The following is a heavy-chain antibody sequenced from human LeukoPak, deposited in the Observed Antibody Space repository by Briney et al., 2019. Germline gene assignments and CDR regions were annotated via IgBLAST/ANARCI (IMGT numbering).Heavy chain of an antibody. V-gene: IGHV3-21*01. CDR2: ISSGSSYI. CDR1: GFTFSNYN. CDR3: ARLRYCSGGSCHASAFDI. D-gene: IGHD2-15*01. Sequence: GGSLRLSCAASGFTFSNYNMNWVRQAPGKGLEWVSSISSGSSYIYYADSVKGRFTISRDNAKNSLYLQMNSLRAEDTAVYYCARLRYCSGGSCHASAFDIWGQGTMVTVSS. J-gene: IGHJ3*02.